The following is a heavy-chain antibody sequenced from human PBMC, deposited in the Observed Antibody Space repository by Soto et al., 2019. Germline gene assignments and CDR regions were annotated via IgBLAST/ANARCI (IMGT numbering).Heavy chain of an antibody. J-gene: IGHJ4*02. Sequence: QVQLVQSGAEVKKPGASVRISCRASGYSFTSTYVHWVRQAPGQGPEWMGIINPAGGTTYYAQKLQGRLTITRYTSNDTVFMDLNDLTSEYTSVYFCALKVVTYYDNWGQGTLRTVSS. CDR3: ALKVVTYYDN. CDR1: GYSFTSTY. D-gene: IGHD2-21*02. V-gene: IGHV1-46*01. CDR2: INPAGGTT.